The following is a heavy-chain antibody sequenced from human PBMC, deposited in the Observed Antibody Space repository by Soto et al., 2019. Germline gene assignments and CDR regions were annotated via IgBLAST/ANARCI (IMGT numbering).Heavy chain of an antibody. CDR1: GGTFSSYA. CDR3: ARAGMGTGSYPPHYYGMDV. Sequence: SVKVSCKASGGTFSSYAISWVRQAPGQGLEWMGGIIPIFGTANYAQKFQGRVTITADKSTSTAYMELSSLRSEDTAVYYCARAGMGTGSYPPHYYGMDVWGQGTTVTV. D-gene: IGHD3-10*01. J-gene: IGHJ6*02. V-gene: IGHV1-69*06. CDR2: IIPIFGTA.